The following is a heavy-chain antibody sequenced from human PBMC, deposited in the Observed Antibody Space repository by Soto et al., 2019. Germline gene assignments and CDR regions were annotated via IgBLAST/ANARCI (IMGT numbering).Heavy chain of an antibody. J-gene: IGHJ4*02. D-gene: IGHD6-19*01. CDR3: ARYRRGTGWYYLDY. CDR1: GASISGNY. CDR2: IYDSGST. Sequence: QVQLQESGPGLVKPSETLSLTCTVSGASISGNYWSWIRQPPGKGLEWIGYIYDSGSTNYSPSLQSRGTMSVDRSKNQFSLALTSVTDADTSVYFCARYRRGTGWYYLDYWGQGILVTVSS. V-gene: IGHV4-59*01.